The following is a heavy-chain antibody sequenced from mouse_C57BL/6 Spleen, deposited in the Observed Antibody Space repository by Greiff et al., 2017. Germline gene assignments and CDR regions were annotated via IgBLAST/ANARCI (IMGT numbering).Heavy chain of an antibody. CDR2: ISSGSSTI. D-gene: IGHD1-1*01. V-gene: IGHV5-17*01. CDR1: GFTFSDYG. Sequence: EVQVVESGGGLVKPGGSLKLSCAASGFTFSDYGMHWVRQAPEKGLEWVAYISSGSSTIYYADTVKGRFTISRDNAKNTLFLQMTSLRSEDTAMYYCASDYGSSAWFAYWGQGTLVTVSA. J-gene: IGHJ3*01. CDR3: ASDYGSSAWFAY.